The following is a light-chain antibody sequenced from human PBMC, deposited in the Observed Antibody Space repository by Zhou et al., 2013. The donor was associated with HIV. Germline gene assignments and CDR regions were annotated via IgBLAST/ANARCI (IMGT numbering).Light chain of an antibody. CDR2: GTS. V-gene: IGKV3-20*01. CDR3: QQYVSSPRT. CDR1: QGISSSY. J-gene: IGKJ1*01. Sequence: EIVLTQSPGTLSLSPGERATLSCRASQGISSSYLAWYQQKPGQAPRLLIYGTSSRATGIPDRFSGSGSGTDFILTIDRLEPDDFAVYYCQQYVSSPRTFGQGTKVEVK.